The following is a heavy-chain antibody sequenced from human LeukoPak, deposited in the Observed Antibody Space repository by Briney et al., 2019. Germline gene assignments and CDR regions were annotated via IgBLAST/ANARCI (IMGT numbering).Heavy chain of an antibody. V-gene: IGHV4-39*01. D-gene: IGHD5-18*01. CDR1: GGSISSSSYY. Sequence: PSETLSLTCTVSGGSISSSSYYWGWIRQPPGKGLGWIGGIYYSGSTYYNPSLKSRVTISVDTSKNQFSLKLSSVTAADTAVYYCARHADTAMAIDYWGQGTLVTVSS. CDR2: IYYSGST. J-gene: IGHJ4*02. CDR3: ARHADTAMAIDY.